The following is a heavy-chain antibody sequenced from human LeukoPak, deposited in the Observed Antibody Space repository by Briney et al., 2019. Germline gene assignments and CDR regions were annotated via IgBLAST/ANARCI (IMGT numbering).Heavy chain of an antibody. CDR1: GFTFSSYS. CDR2: ISSSSSYI. D-gene: IGHD3-3*01. CDR3: ARAGLSDFWSGYPNYYFDY. Sequence: GGSLRLSCAASGFTFSSYSMNWVRQAPGKGLEWVSSISSSSSYIYYADSVKGRFTISRDNAKNSLYLQMNSLRAEDTAVYYCARAGLSDFWSGYPNYYFDYWGQGTLVTVSS. V-gene: IGHV3-21*01. J-gene: IGHJ4*02.